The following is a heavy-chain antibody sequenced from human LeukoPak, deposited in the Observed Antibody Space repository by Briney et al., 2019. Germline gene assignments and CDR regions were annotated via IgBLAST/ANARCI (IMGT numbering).Heavy chain of an antibody. D-gene: IGHD6-6*01. V-gene: IGHV1-18*01. CDR1: GYTLTSYG. CDR3: VRVSSSRGKLDAFDN. CDR2: TNTFNGNT. J-gene: IGHJ3*02. Sequence: ASVRVSCKASGYTLTSYGISWVRQAPGQELVCMGWTNTFNGNTNYAQNLQGRVTMTIDTSTNTAYMELRTLRSDDTAVYYCVRVSSSRGKLDAFDNWGQGTMVTVSS.